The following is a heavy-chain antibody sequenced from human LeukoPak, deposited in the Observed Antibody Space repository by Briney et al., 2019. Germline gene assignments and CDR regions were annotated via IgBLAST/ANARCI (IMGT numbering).Heavy chain of an antibody. CDR1: GFTFDDYG. V-gene: IGHV3-20*04. CDR2: INWNGGST. D-gene: IGHD2-15*01. Sequence: GGSLRLSCAASGFTFDDYGMSWVRQAPGKGLEWVSGINWNGGSTGYADSVKGRFTISRDNAKNSLYLQMNSLRAEDTALYYCARGDGSWGGSGDYYYYMDVWGKGTTVTVS. J-gene: IGHJ6*03. CDR3: ARGDGSWGGSGDYYYYMDV.